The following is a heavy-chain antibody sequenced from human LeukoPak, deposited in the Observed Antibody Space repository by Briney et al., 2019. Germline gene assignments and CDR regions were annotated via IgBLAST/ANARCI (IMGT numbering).Heavy chain of an antibody. CDR3: ARDPIAAAGSFDY. J-gene: IGHJ4*02. CDR2: INWNGGSA. D-gene: IGHD6-13*01. CDR1: GFTFDDYG. Sequence: GGSLRLSCAASGFTFDDYGMSWVRQAPRKGLEWVSGINWNGGSASYAVSVKGRFTISRDNAKNSLYLQMNSLRAEDTALYYCARDPIAAAGSFDYWGQGTLVTVSS. V-gene: IGHV3-20*04.